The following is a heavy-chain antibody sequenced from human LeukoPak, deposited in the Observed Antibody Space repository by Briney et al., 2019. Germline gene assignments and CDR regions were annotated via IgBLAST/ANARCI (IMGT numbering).Heavy chain of an antibody. CDR1: GFTFSSYA. D-gene: IGHD3-22*01. Sequence: GGSLRLSCAASGFTFSSYAMSWVRQAPGKGLEWVSAISGSGGSTYYADSVKGRFTISRDNAKNSLYLQMNSLRAEDTAVYYCARVTYDSSGGDYWGQGTLVTVSS. J-gene: IGHJ4*02. V-gene: IGHV3-23*01. CDR2: ISGSGGST. CDR3: ARVTYDSSGGDY.